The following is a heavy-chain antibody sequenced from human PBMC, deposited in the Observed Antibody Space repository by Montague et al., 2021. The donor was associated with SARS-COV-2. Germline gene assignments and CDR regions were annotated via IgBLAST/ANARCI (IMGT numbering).Heavy chain of an antibody. CDR2: IYSGGDT. Sequence: SLRLSCAASGFTVNSNYMSWVRQAPGKGLEWVALIYSGGDTTYAVSVRDRFTISRDNSKNTLYLQMNSLRVEDTAVFYCARGGVGATWVFDIWGQGTMVTVSS. V-gene: IGHV3-53*01. CDR3: ARGGVGATWVFDI. CDR1: GFTVNSNY. J-gene: IGHJ3*02. D-gene: IGHD1-26*01.